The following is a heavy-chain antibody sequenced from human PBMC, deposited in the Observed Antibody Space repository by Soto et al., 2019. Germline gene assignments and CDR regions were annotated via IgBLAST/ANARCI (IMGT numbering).Heavy chain of an antibody. CDR1: GGTFSSYA. V-gene: IGHV1-69*01. Sequence: QVPLVQSGAEVKKPGSSVTVSCKASGGTFSSYAIHWVRQAPGQGLEWLGGIIPMSGPAKYAQRFQGRVTITEDEATTTVDMELTSLTSQHTAVYYCARVTSMVRGVIANGFDPWGQGTLVTVSS. J-gene: IGHJ5*02. CDR2: IIPMSGPA. CDR3: ARVTSMVRGVIANGFDP. D-gene: IGHD3-10*01.